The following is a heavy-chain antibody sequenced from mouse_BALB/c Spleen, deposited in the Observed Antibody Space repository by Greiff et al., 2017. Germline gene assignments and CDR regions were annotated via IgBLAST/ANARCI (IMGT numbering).Heavy chain of an antibody. CDR1: GYTFTSYW. Sequence: QVQLQQPGAELVKPGASVKLSCKASGYTFTSYWMYWVKQKPGQGLEWIGEINPSNGRTNYNEKFKSKATLTVDKSSSTAYMQLSSLTSEDSAVYFCAMDGYAFDYWGQGTTLTVSS. V-gene: IGHV1S81*02. CDR3: AMDGYAFDY. D-gene: IGHD2-2*01. J-gene: IGHJ2*01. CDR2: INPSNGRT.